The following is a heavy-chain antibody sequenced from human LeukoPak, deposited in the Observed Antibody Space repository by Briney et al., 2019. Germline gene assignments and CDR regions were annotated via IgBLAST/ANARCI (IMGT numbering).Heavy chain of an antibody. J-gene: IGHJ4*02. CDR1: GFTVSTNF. Sequence: GGSLRLSCAASGFTVSTNFLSWVRQAPGKGLEWVSVIYSDGSTYYTDSVKGRFTISRDNFKNTIYLQMNSLRVEDTAVYYCARESTVVSPGVFDYWGQGTLVTVSS. CDR3: ARESTVVSPGVFDY. CDR2: IYSDGST. D-gene: IGHD4-23*01. V-gene: IGHV3-66*01.